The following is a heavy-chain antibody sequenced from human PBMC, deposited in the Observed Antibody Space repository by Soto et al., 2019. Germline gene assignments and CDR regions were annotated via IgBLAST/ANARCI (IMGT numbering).Heavy chain of an antibody. CDR3: ARSPMGLLFRYYFDY. J-gene: IGHJ4*02. CDR2: IYYSGST. Sequence: SETLSLTCTVSGGSISSGDYYWSWIRQPPGKGLEWIGYIYYSGSTYYNPSLKSRVTISVDTSKNQFSLKLSSVTAADTAVYYCARSPMGLLFRYYFDYQGQGTPVTVSS. D-gene: IGHD2-21*02. CDR1: GGSISSGDYY. V-gene: IGHV4-30-4*01.